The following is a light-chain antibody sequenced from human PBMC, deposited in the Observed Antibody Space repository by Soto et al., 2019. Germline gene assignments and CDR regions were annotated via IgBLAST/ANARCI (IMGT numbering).Light chain of an antibody. CDR3: SSYTSDDTLV. CDR1: SSDVGAYNY. Sequence: QSVLTQPASVSGSPGQSITISCTGTSSDVGAYNYVSWYQHHPGKDPKLMIYEVSNRPSGVSHRFSGSKSGNTASLTISGLQAEDEADYFCSSYTSDDTLVFGGGTKVTVL. CDR2: EVS. J-gene: IGLJ3*02. V-gene: IGLV2-14*01.